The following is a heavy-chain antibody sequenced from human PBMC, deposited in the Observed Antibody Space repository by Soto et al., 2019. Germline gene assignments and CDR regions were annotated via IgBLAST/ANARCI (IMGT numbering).Heavy chain of an antibody. CDR1: GFTFSGSA. V-gene: IGHV3-73*01. J-gene: IGHJ6*02. CDR2: IRSKANSYAT. Sequence: GGSLRLSCAASGFTFSGSAMHWVRQASGKGLEWVGRIRSKANSYATAYAASVKGRFTISRDDSKNTAYLQMNSLKTEDTAGYYCTRDVWSGYPLYGMDVCGQGTPVTVS. CDR3: TRDVWSGYPLYGMDV. D-gene: IGHD3-3*01.